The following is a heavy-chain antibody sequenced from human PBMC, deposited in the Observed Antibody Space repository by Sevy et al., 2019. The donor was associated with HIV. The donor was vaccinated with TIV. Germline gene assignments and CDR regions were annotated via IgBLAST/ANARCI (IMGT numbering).Heavy chain of an antibody. D-gene: IGHD1-26*01. J-gene: IGHJ4*02. Sequence: GESLKISCKGSGYSFTSYWIGWVRQMPGKGLEWMGIIYPGDFDTRYSPSSQGQVTISADKSISTAYLQWSSLKASDTAMYYCARRLSYGSPSNYFDYWGQGTLVTVSS. CDR1: GYSFTSYW. V-gene: IGHV5-51*01. CDR2: IYPGDFDT. CDR3: ARRLSYGSPSNYFDY.